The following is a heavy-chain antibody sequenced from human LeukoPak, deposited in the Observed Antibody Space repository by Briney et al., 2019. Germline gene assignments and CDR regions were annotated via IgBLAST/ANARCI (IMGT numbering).Heavy chain of an antibody. CDR2: IRSKAYGGTT. CDR3: ARDNSVDRHFDY. J-gene: IGHJ4*02. V-gene: IGHV3-49*03. Sequence: GGSLRLSCTASGFTFGDYAMSWFRQAPGKGLEWVGFIRSKAYGGTTEYAASVKGRFTISRDDSKGIAYLQMNSLRAEDTAVYYCARDNSVDRHFDYWGQGTLVTVSS. D-gene: IGHD2/OR15-2a*01. CDR1: GFTFGDYA.